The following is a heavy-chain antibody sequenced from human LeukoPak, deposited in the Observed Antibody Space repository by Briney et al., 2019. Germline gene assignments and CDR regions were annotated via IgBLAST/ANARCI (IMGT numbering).Heavy chain of an antibody. J-gene: IGHJ6*02. D-gene: IGHD1-1*01. V-gene: IGHV3-30-3*01. CDR3: AREGVRGYYYGMDV. CDR2: ISYDGSNK. CDR1: GFTFSSYA. Sequence: PGGSLRLSCAASGFTFSSYAMHWVRQAPGKGLEWVAVISYDGSNKYYADSVKGRFTISRDNSKNTLYLQMNSLRAEDTAVYYCAREGVRGYYYGMDVWGQGTTVTVSS.